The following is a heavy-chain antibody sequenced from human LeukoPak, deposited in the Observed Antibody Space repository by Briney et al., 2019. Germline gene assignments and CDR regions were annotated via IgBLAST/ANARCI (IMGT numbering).Heavy chain of an antibody. CDR2: IXXSXXT. CDR1: GXXFXIGDXX. CDR3: ARDERRYSRSGSYYNVIYYGMDV. V-gene: IGHV4-30-4*01. D-gene: IGHD3-10*01. Sequence: KTSQTLSLTCTVSGXXFXIGDXXWXXXRQPXGEXXXXXGXIXXSXXTYXHPSLKSRITIXLDTSKNQFSLNLNSVTAADTAVYYCARDERRYSRSGSYYNVIYYGMDVWGQGTTVTVSS. J-gene: IGHJ6*02.